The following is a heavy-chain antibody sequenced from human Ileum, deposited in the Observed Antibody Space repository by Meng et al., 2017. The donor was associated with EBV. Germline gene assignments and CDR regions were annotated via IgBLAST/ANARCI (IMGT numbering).Heavy chain of an antibody. CDR3: TTGKQWLVP. CDR2: IRNKTNGGTA. Sequence: VRLVGVGGGLVKPGGSLRLSFAASGFTFTNAWMSWVRQAAGKGLEWVGRIRNKTNGGTADYAAPVKGRFSISRDDSKNTLYLQMNSLKIEDTAMYYCTTGKQWLVPWGQGTLVTVSS. CDR1: GFTFTNAW. V-gene: IGHV3-15*01. J-gene: IGHJ5*02. D-gene: IGHD6-19*01.